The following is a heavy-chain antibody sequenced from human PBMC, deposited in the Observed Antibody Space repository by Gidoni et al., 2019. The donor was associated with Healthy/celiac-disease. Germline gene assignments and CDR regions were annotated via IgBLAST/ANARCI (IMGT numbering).Heavy chain of an antibody. CDR2: IDPRDSYT. CDR1: GSSFTSYW. V-gene: IGHV5-10-1*01. Sequence: VQLVQSGAEVKKPGESLRISGKGSGSSFTSYWHSWVRQMHGKGLAWMGRIDPRDSYTNYSPSFQGHVTISADKSISTAYLQWSSLKAYDTAMYYCATNLKFWCGYQTAMGMDVWGQGTTVTVSS. J-gene: IGHJ6*02. D-gene: IGHD3-3*01. CDR3: ATNLKFWCGYQTAMGMDV.